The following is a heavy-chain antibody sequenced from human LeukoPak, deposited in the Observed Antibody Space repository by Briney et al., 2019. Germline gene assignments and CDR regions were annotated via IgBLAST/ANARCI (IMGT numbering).Heavy chain of an antibody. CDR1: GFTFSSYA. V-gene: IGHV3-23*01. CDR3: AKDHVFFIRFLEWFDAFDI. D-gene: IGHD3-3*01. J-gene: IGHJ3*02. CDR2: ISGSGGST. Sequence: GGSLRLSCAASGFTFSSYAMSWVRQAPGKGLEWVSAISGSGGSTYYADSVKGRFTISRDNSKNTLYLQMNSLRAEDTAVYYCAKDHVFFIRFLEWFDAFDIWGQGTMVTVSS.